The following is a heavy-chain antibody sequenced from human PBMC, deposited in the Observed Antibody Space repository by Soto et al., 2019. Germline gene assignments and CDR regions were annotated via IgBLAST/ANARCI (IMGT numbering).Heavy chain of an antibody. J-gene: IGHJ3*02. D-gene: IGHD5-12*01. CDR2: IYYNGTT. CDR1: GGSISSPNFY. V-gene: IGHV4-31*03. CDR3: ARDRVVATIKGDLDAFDI. Sequence: SETLSLTCTVSGGSISSPNFYWSWIRQHPGKGLEWIGHIYYNGTTYYNPTLKSRVTISVDTSKNQFSLKLSSVTAADTAVYYCARDRVVATIKGDLDAFDIWGQGTMVTVSS.